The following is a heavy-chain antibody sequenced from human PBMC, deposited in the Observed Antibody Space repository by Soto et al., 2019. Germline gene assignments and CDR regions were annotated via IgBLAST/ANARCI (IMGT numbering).Heavy chain of an antibody. D-gene: IGHD6-25*01. Sequence: EVQLVESGGGLVKPGGSLRLSCAASGFTFSRYGMNWVRQAPGKGLELVSSISGLSSYIYYADSVKGRFADSRDNAKNSLYVQMNSLRAEDTAVYYCARAPQQRLADSYYYGMDVWGQGTTVIVSS. CDR1: GFTFSRYG. CDR2: ISGLSSYI. J-gene: IGHJ6*02. CDR3: ARAPQQRLADSYYYGMDV. V-gene: IGHV3-21*02.